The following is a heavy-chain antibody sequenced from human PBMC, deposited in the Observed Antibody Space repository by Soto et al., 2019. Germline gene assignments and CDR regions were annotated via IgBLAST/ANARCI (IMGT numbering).Heavy chain of an antibody. V-gene: IGHV4-61*01. Sequence: SETLSLTCTVSGGSVSSGSYYWSWIRQPPGKGLEWIGYIYYSGSTNYNPSLKSRVTISVDTSKNQFSLKLSSVTAADTAVYYCAGAGDGYSPFDYWGQGTLVTVSS. J-gene: IGHJ4*02. CDR3: AGAGDGYSPFDY. CDR2: IYYSGST. CDR1: GGSVSSGSYY. D-gene: IGHD5-18*01.